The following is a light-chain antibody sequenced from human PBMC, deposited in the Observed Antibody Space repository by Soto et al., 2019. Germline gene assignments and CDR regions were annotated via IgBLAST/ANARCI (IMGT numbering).Light chain of an antibody. J-gene: IGKJ2*01. Sequence: EIVLTQSPGTLSLSPGERATLSCRASQSVSSSYLAWYQQKPGQAPRLLIYGASSRATGIPDRFSGSGSGTDFTLTISRLEPEDFAVHYCQQYGSSPQYTFGQGT. CDR1: QSVSSSY. CDR3: QQYGSSPQYT. CDR2: GAS. V-gene: IGKV3-20*01.